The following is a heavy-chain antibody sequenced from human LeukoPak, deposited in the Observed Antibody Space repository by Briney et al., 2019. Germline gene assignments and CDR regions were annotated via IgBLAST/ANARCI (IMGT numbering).Heavy chain of an antibody. V-gene: IGHV4-34*01. D-gene: IGHD3-9*01. CDR3: AREILTDNYFDY. CDR1: GGSFSGYY. Sequence: SETLSLTCAVYGGSFSGYYWRWIRQPPGKGLEWIGEINHSGSTNYNPSLKSRVTISVDTSKNQFSLKLSSVTAADTAVYYCAREILTDNYFDYWGQGTLVTVSS. J-gene: IGHJ4*02. CDR2: INHSGST.